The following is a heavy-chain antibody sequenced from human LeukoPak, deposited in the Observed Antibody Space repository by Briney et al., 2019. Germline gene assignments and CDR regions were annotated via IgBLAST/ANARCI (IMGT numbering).Heavy chain of an antibody. CDR1: VYTFTGYY. CDR2: INPNSGDT. J-gene: IGHJ5*02. CDR3: ARGLGWDSGTYLGA. Sequence: ASVKVSCKASVYTFTGYYMHWVRQAPGQGLEWMGWINPNSGDTNCAQNFQGRVSMTRDTSISTAYLDLSGLRSDDTALYYCARGLGWDSGTYLGAWGQGTLVTVSS. V-gene: IGHV1-2*02. D-gene: IGHD1-26*01.